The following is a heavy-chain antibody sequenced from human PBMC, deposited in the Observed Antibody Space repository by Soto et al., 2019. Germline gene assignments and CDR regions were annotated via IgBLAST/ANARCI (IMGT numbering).Heavy chain of an antibody. CDR3: ARHATGYSNAFDI. CDR2: IYYSGGT. Sequence: PSETLSLTCTVSGGSISSYYWSWIRQPPGKGLEWIGYIYYSGGTNYNPSLKSRVTISVDTSKNQFSLKLSSVTAADTAVYYCARHATGYSNAFDIWGQGTRSPSPQ. J-gene: IGHJ3*02. CDR1: GGSISSYY. V-gene: IGHV4-59*08. D-gene: IGHD6-13*01.